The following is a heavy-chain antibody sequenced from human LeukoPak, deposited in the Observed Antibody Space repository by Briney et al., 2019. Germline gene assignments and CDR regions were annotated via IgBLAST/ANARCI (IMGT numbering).Heavy chain of an antibody. D-gene: IGHD5-18*01. J-gene: IGHJ5*02. V-gene: IGHV1-69*04. CDR1: GGTFSSYA. CDR2: IIPILGIA. CDR3: ARDGKDTAMAQQP. Sequence: GASVKVSCKASGGTFSSYAISWVRQAPGQGLEWMGRIIPILGIANYAQKFQGRVTITADKSTSTAYMELSSLRSEDTAVYYCARDGKDTAMAQQPWGQGTLVTVSS.